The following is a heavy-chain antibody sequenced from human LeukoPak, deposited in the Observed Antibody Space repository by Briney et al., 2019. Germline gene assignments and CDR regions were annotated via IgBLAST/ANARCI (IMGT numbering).Heavy chain of an antibody. CDR3: ARAGGDIVVVVAATPVNYFDY. CDR2: IYHSGST. Sequence: SETLPLTCTVSGYSISSGYYWGWIRQPPGKGLEWIGSIYHSGSTYYNPSLKSRVTISVDTSKNQFSLKLSSVTAADTAVYYCARAGGDIVVVVAATPVNYFDYWGQGTLVTVSS. CDR1: GYSISSGYY. V-gene: IGHV4-38-2*02. D-gene: IGHD2-15*01. J-gene: IGHJ4*02.